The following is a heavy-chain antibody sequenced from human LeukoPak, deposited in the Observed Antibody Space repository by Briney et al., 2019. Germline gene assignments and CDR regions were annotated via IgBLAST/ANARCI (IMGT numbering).Heavy chain of an antibody. CDR3: ARGGVVVPAPFDY. CDR1: GYTFTGYY. J-gene: IGHJ4*02. V-gene: IGHV1-2*02. CDR2: INPNSGGT. Sequence: ASVTVSCKASGYTFTGYYMHWVRQAPGQGLEWMGWINPNSGGTNYAQKFQGRVTMTRDTSISTAYMELSRLRSDDTGVYYCARGGVVVPAPFDYWGQGTLVTVSS. D-gene: IGHD2-2*01.